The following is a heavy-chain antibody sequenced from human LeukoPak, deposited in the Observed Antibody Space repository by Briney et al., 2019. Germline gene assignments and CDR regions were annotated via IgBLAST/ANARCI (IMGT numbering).Heavy chain of an antibody. CDR2: INPNSGGT. D-gene: IGHD2-21*02. CDR3: VRDQNCGGDCSYYYYGMDV. Sequence: ASVKVSCKASGYTFTGYYMHWVRQAPGQGLEWMGWINPNSGGTNYAQKFQGRVTMTRDTSISTAYMELSRLRSDDTAVYYCVRDQNCGGDCSYYYYGMDVWGQGTTVTVSS. CDR1: GYTFTGYY. J-gene: IGHJ6*02. V-gene: IGHV1-2*02.